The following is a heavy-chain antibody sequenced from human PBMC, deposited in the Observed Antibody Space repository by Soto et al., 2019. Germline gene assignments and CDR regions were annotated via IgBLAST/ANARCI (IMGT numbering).Heavy chain of an antibody. Sequence: QVQLVQSGAEVKKPGASVKVSCKASGYTFTSYGISWVRQAPGQGLERMGWISAYNGNTNYAQKLQGRVTMTTDTSTSTAYMELRSLRSDDTAVYYCARTCSGGSCYSDLGYWGQGTLVTVSS. CDR1: GYTFTSYG. CDR3: ARTCSGGSCYSDLGY. D-gene: IGHD2-15*01. V-gene: IGHV1-18*01. J-gene: IGHJ4*02. CDR2: ISAYNGNT.